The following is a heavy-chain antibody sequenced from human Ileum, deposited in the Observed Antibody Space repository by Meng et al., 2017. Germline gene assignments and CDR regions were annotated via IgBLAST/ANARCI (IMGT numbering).Heavy chain of an antibody. V-gene: IGHV1-18*01. D-gene: IGHD4-17*01. J-gene: IGHJ4*02. CDR3: ARDQIGDYVWDY. CDR1: GYTFTSTNYG. CDR2: VSTYNDDT. Sequence: QVQLVQSGAEVKKPGASVKVSCKASGYTFTSTNYGISWMRQAPGQGLEWMGWVSTYNDDTNHVQKFQDRVTMNTDTSTSTVYMELRSLRSDDTAVYYCARDQIGDYVWDYWGQGTLVTVSS.